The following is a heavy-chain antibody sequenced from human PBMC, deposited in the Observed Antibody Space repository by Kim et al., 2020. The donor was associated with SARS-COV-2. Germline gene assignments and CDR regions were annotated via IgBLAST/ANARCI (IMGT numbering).Heavy chain of an antibody. D-gene: IGHD2-2*01. CDR3: ARYPYCSSTSCSTYYYYGMDV. CDR2: IDPSDSYT. CDR1: GYSFTSYW. V-gene: IGHV5-10-1*01. J-gene: IGHJ6*02. Sequence: GESLKISCKGSGYSFTSYWISWVRQMPGKGLEWMGRIDPSDSYTNYSPSFQGHVTISADKSISTAYLQWSSLKASDTAMYYCARYPYCSSTSCSTYYYYGMDVWGQGTTVTVSS.